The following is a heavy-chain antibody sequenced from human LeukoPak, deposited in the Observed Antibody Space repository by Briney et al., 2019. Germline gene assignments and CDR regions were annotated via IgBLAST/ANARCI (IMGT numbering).Heavy chain of an antibody. CDR3: ARDSASSWATILMDY. V-gene: IGHV3-66*01. D-gene: IGHD6-13*01. CDR2: IYSTGGT. J-gene: IGHJ4*02. Sequence: PGGSLRLSCAASGFTVSSNYMSWVRQAPGKGLEWVSSIYSTGGTYYADSVKGRFTISRDNAKNSLYLQMNSLRAEDTAVYYCARDSASSWATILMDYWGQGTLVTVSS. CDR1: GFTVSSNY.